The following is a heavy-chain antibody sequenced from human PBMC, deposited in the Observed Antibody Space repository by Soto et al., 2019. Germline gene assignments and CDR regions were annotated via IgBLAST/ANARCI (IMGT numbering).Heavy chain of an antibody. Sequence: VSVKVSCKASGYTFTGYYMHWVRQAPGQGLEWMGMINPSGSITSYAQKSQGRVTMTRDTSTRTLSMELTSLRSEDTAVYYCTRGSFLEWYCMDVWGQGTTVTVSS. CDR2: INPSGSIT. CDR1: GYTFTGYY. CDR3: TRGSFLEWYCMDV. J-gene: IGHJ6*02. D-gene: IGHD3-3*01. V-gene: IGHV1-46*01.